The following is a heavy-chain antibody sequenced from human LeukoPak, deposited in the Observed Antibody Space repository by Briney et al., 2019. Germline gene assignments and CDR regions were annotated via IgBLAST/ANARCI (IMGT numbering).Heavy chain of an antibody. CDR3: AREGATDWYFHL. D-gene: IGHD5-12*01. CDR2: ISSSSSYI. CDR1: GFTFSSYS. J-gene: IGHJ2*01. Sequence: GGSLRLSCAASGFTFSSYSMNWVRQAPGKGLGWVSSISSSSSYIYYADSVKGRFTISRDNAKNSLYLQMNSLRAEDTAVYYCAREGATDWYFHLWGRGTLVTVSS. V-gene: IGHV3-21*01.